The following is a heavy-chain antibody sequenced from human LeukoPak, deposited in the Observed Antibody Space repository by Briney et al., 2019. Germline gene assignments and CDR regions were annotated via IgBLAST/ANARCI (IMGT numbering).Heavy chain of an antibody. D-gene: IGHD3-9*01. Sequence: SQTLSLTCAISGDSVSSNSAAWNWIRQSPSRGLEWLGRTYYRSKWYNDYAVSVKSRITINPDTSKNQFSLQLSSVTAADTAVYYCARRKRYFDWSPLDYWGQGTLVTVSS. J-gene: IGHJ4*02. V-gene: IGHV6-1*01. CDR1: GDSVSSNSAA. CDR2: TYYRSKWYN. CDR3: ARRKRYFDWSPLDY.